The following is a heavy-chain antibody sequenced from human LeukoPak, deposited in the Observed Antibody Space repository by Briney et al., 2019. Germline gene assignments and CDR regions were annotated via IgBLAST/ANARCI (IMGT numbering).Heavy chain of an antibody. V-gene: IGHV1-3*01. CDR3: ARDLTYGSGEGYYYYYGMDV. CDR2: INAGNGNT. J-gene: IGHJ6*04. D-gene: IGHD3-10*01. Sequence: ASVKVSCKASGYTFTSYAMHWVRQPPGQRLEWMGLINAGNGNTKYSQKFQGRVTITRDTSESTAYMELSSLRSEDTAVYYCARDLTYGSGEGYYYYYGMDVWGKGTTVTVSS. CDR1: GYTFTSYA.